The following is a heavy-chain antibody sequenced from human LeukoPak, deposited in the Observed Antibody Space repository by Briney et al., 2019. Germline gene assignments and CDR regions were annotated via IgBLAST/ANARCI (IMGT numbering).Heavy chain of an antibody. D-gene: IGHD1-26*01. CDR2: ISSSSNYI. CDR3: ARVRGSYYLDY. CDR1: GFTFSTYN. Sequence: GGSLRLSCAASGFTFSTYNMNWVRQAPGKGLEWVSSISSSSNYIYYADSVKGRFTISRDNAKNSLYLQMNSLRAEDTDVYYCARVRGSYYLDYWGQGTLVTVSS. V-gene: IGHV3-21*01. J-gene: IGHJ4*02.